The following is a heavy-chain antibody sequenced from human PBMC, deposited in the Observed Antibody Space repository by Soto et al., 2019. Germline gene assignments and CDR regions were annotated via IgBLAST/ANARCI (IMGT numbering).Heavy chain of an antibody. V-gene: IGHV3-48*01. CDR1: GFTFSSYS. D-gene: IGHD1-1*01. Sequence: PVGSLRLSCAASGFTFSSYSMNWVRQAPGKGLEWVSYISSSSSTIYYADSVKGRFTISRDNAKNSLYLQMNSLRAEDTAVYYCARAALYNWNDVSWFDPWGQGTLVTVSS. CDR3: ARAALYNWNDVSWFDP. CDR2: ISSSSSTI. J-gene: IGHJ5*02.